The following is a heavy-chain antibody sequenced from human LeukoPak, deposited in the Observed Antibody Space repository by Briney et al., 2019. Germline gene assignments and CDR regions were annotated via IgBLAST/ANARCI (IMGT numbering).Heavy chain of an antibody. CDR3: ARVGSSGYRYY. CDR1: GGTFSSYA. D-gene: IGHD6-19*01. CDR2: IIPILGIA. J-gene: IGHJ4*02. Sequence: GASVKVSCKASGGTFSSYAISWVRQAPGQGLEWMGRIIPILGIANYAQKFQGRVTITADKSTSTAYMELSSLRSEDTAVYYCARVGSSGYRYYWGQGTLVTVSS. V-gene: IGHV1-69*04.